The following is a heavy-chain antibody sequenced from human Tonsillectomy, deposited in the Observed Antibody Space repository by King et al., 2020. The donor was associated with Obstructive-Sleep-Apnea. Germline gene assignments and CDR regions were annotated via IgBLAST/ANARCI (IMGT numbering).Heavy chain of an antibody. CDR1: GGSISGSSYY. V-gene: IGHV4-39*01. Sequence: QLQESGPGLVKPSETLSLTCTVSGGSISGSSYYWGWIRQPPGKGLEWLASIYDNGRTYYSPSLNNRVSMSVDTSRNQFSLKLNSLTAADTAVYYCAPEAGTTGARFFDPWGQGTLVTVSS. J-gene: IGHJ5*02. CDR2: IYDNGRT. D-gene: IGHD1-1*01. CDR3: APEAGTTGARFFDP.